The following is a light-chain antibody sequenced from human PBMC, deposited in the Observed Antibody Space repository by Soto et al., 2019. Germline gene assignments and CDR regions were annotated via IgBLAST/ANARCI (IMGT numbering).Light chain of an antibody. V-gene: IGKV1-17*03. J-gene: IGKJ4*01. Sequence: IQMTQAPSAMSASVGDRVTITCRASHDIRNYLAWCQLKPEKVPKRLMDAASSLQSGVPSRFSGSGSGTEFTLTISSLQPEDFATYYCVQHKSYPLTFGGGTKVDI. CDR1: HDIRNY. CDR2: AAS. CDR3: VQHKSYPLT.